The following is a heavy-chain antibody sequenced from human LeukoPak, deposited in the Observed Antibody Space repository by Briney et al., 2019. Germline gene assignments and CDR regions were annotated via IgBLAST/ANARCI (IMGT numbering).Heavy chain of an antibody. CDR3: AKEPTSYSSGWYFQH. CDR2: VSHDGSTT. V-gene: IGHV3-30*18. Sequence: PGGSLRLSCAASGFTFSNYGMQWVRQAPGKGLEWVVVVSHDGSTTFYADSVKGRFTISRDNSKNTLDLQMYSLRAEGTAVYYCAKEPTSYSSGWYFQHWGQGTLVTVSS. D-gene: IGHD6-25*01. J-gene: IGHJ1*01. CDR1: GFTFSNYG.